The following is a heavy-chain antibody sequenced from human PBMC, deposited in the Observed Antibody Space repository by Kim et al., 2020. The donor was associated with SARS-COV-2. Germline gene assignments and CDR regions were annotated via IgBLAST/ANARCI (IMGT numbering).Heavy chain of an antibody. J-gene: IGHJ1*01. CDR1: GFTFTGYA. V-gene: IGHV3-23*01. CDR3: MNGGWGWIWDH. Sequence: GGSLRLSCTTSGFTFTGYAMSWVRQAPGKGLEWVSSIDGSDGTTYYVDSVKGRFTISRDNSKNTLYLQMSTLRADDTAVYYCMNGGWGWIWDHCGPGTL. D-gene: IGHD2-2*03. CDR2: IDGSDGTT.